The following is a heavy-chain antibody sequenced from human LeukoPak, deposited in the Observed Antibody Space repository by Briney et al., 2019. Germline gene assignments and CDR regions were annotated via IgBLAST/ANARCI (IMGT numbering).Heavy chain of an antibody. D-gene: IGHD1-26*01. J-gene: IGHJ4*02. CDR1: GGSISSYY. Sequence: SETLSLTCTVSGGSISSYYWSWIRQPPGKALEWIGSIYYSGSTYYNPSLKSRVTMSVDTSKNQFSLKLSSVTAADTAVYYCARHSDGARGAYFDYWGQATLVIVSS. V-gene: IGHV4-39*01. CDR3: ARHSDGARGAYFDY. CDR2: IYYSGST.